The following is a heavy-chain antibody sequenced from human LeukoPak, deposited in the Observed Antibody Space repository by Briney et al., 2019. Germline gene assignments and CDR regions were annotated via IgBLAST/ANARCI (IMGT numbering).Heavy chain of an antibody. Sequence: GGSLRLSGAASGFTFRNYWMSWVRQAPGKGLEWVANIKTDGSQKYYVDSVGGRFAISRDNAKSSLYLQMNSLRVEDTAVYHCARDWDGSGTVFDLWGQGTLVTVSS. J-gene: IGHJ5*02. CDR1: GFTFRNYW. V-gene: IGHV3-7*01. CDR3: ARDWDGSGTVFDL. D-gene: IGHD3-10*01. CDR2: IKTDGSQK.